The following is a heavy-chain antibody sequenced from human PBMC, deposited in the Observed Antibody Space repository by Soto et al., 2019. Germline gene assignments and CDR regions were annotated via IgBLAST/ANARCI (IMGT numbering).Heavy chain of an antibody. J-gene: IGHJ4*02. CDR2: IWYDGSNK. D-gene: IGHD1-26*01. CDR1: GFTFSSYG. Sequence: QVQLVESGGGVVQPGRSLRHSCAASGFTFSSYGMHWVRQAPGKGLEWVAVIWYDGSNKYYADSVKGRFTISRDNSKNTLDLQMNSLRAEDTAVYYCARMREALDYWGQVTLVTVSS. CDR3: ARMREALDY. V-gene: IGHV3-33*01.